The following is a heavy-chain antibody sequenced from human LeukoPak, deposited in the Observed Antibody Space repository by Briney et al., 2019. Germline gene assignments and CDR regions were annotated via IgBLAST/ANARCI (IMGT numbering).Heavy chain of an antibody. D-gene: IGHD6-13*01. CDR3: ARERGYSSSCYTF. V-gene: IGHV3-23*01. CDR1: GFTLRSYV. Sequence: TGGSLRLSCVASGFTLRSYVMSWVRQTPGKGLEWVSSISGSGDSTFYADSVKGRFSISRDNSKNSLYLQMNSLRAEDTAVYYCARERGYSSSCYTFWGQGTLVTVSS. CDR2: ISGSGDST. J-gene: IGHJ4*02.